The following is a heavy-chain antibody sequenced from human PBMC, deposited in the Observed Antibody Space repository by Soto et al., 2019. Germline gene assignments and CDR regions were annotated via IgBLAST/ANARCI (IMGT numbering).Heavy chain of an antibody. CDR3: ARFMITFGGVIVTYFDY. J-gene: IGHJ4*02. Sequence: ASVKVSCKASGYTFTSYGISWVRQAPGQGLEWMGWISAYNGNTNYAQKLQGRVTMTTDTSTSTAYMELRSLRSDDTAVYYCARFMITFGGVIVTYFDYWGQGTLVTVSS. D-gene: IGHD3-16*02. V-gene: IGHV1-18*01. CDR2: ISAYNGNT. CDR1: GYTFTSYG.